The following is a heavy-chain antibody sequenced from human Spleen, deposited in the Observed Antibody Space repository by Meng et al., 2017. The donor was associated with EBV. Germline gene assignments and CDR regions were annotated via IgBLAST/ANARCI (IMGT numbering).Heavy chain of an antibody. CDR2: IIPMFGLA. CDR3: ARGTSDYVWGGYRYFDY. J-gene: IGHJ4*02. CDR1: GGSFSAYT. D-gene: IGHD3-16*02. Sequence: QVQLVQSGAEVTKPXSSVKVSCEXSGGSFSAYTMSWVRQAPGQGLEWVGGIIPMFGLATYAEKFQGRVTITAEESTSTAYMEVNSLTFEDTAVYYCARGTSDYVWGGYRYFDYWGQGTMVTVSS. V-gene: IGHV1-69*01.